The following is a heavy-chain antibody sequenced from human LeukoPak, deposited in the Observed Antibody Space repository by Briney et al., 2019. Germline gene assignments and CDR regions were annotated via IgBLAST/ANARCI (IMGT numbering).Heavy chain of an antibody. D-gene: IGHD4-17*01. V-gene: IGHV1-2*02. CDR3: ARGTTLTTLPYYYYYMDV. CDR1: GYTFTDYY. Sequence: ASVKVSCKASGYTFTDYYLRWVRQAPGQGLEWMGWINPNSGGTNYAQKFQGRVTMTRDTSIGTAYMELSRLRSDDTALYYCARGTTLTTLPYYYYYMDVWGEGTTVTVSS. J-gene: IGHJ6*03. CDR2: INPNSGGT.